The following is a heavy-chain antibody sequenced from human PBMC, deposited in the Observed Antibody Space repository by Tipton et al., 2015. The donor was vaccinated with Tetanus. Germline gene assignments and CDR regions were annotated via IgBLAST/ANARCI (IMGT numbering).Heavy chain of an antibody. CDR3: ARSGGRRYAFDI. D-gene: IGHD3-16*01. J-gene: IGHJ3*02. CDR2: VFYSGST. CDR1: GGSISSYY. V-gene: IGHV4-59*01. Sequence: TLSLTCTLSGGSISSYYWSWVRQPPGKGLEWLGYVFYSGSTDLNPSLKSRVTISVDTSNNLFSLKLTSVTTADTAVYYRARSGGRRYAFDIWGQGTMVTVSS.